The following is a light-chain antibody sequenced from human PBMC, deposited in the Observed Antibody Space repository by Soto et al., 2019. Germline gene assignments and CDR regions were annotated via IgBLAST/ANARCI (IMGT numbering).Light chain of an antibody. J-gene: IGKJ5*01. Sequence: EGVWTQSPGTLALTPGERAPLSCRASQSVNSRLAWYQHKPGQAPRLLISGASNRASGIPARFSAWGSGTDFTLTISRVDPADFAFYYCQQYFTSPITFGQGTRLEIK. CDR2: GAS. V-gene: IGKV3-20*01. CDR3: QQYFTSPIT. CDR1: QSVNSR.